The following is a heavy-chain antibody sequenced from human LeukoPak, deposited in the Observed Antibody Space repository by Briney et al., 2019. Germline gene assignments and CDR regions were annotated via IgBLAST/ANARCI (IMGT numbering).Heavy chain of an antibody. CDR1: GFSFSGYW. CDR3: ARRGSTDY. D-gene: IGHD2/OR15-2a*01. CDR2: IKEDGSEK. J-gene: IGHJ4*02. Sequence: GGSLRLSCAASGFSFSGYWMTWVRQAPGKGLEWVANIKEDGSEKYYADFVKGRFTISRDNAKNSLDLQMNSLRAEDTAVYYCARRGSTDYWGQGTLVTIST. V-gene: IGHV3-7*03.